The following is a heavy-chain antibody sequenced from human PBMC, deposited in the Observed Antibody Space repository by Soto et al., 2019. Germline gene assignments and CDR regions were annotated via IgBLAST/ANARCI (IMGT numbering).Heavy chain of an antibody. CDR2: ISAYNGNT. J-gene: IGHJ4*02. Sequence: QVQLVQSGAEVKKPGASVKVSCKASGYTFTSYGISWVRQAPGQGLEWMGWISAYNGNTNYAQKLQGRVTMTTATSTSPAYMELRSLRSDDTAVYYCARADPCFGDSSGWYADYWGQGTLVTVSS. V-gene: IGHV1-18*01. D-gene: IGHD6-19*01. CDR1: GYTFTSYG. CDR3: ARADPCFGDSSGWYADY.